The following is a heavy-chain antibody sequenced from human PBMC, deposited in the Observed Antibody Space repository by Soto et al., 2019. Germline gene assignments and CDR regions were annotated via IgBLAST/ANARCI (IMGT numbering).Heavy chain of an antibody. CDR3: ARSGNVGAVDY. CDR1: GGSFSGYY. D-gene: IGHD1-26*01. CDR2: INHSGST. J-gene: IGHJ4*02. V-gene: IGHV4-34*01. Sequence: SETLSLTCXVYGGSFSGYYWSWIRQPPGKGLEWIGEINHSGSTNYNPSLKSRVTISVDTSKNQFSLKLSSVTAADTAVYYCARSGNVGAVDYWGQGTLVTVSS.